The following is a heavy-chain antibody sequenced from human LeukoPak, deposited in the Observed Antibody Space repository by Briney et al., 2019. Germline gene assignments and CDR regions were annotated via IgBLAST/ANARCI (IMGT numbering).Heavy chain of an antibody. Sequence: PSETLSLTCTVSGGSISSYYWSWIRLPPGKGLEWIGYIHYSGSTNYNPSLKSRVTISVDTSKNHFSLKLSSVTAADTAVYYCARNGGGWSFDYWGQGTLSPSPQ. J-gene: IGHJ4*02. D-gene: IGHD6-19*01. CDR3: ARNGGGWSFDY. CDR1: GGSISSYY. V-gene: IGHV4-59*08. CDR2: IHYSGST.